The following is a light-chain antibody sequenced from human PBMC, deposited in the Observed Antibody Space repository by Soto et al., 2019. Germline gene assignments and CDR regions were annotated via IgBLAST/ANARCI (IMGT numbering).Light chain of an antibody. Sequence: QSLLTQPPSASGTPGQRVTISCSGSRSSIGSNTVNWYQHLPGSAPKLLIYSNNHRPSGVPDRFSASKAGASASLAISGLQSEDEGDYYCAAWDASLGGFYVFGSVTKVTVL. CDR3: AAWDASLGGFYV. CDR2: SNN. CDR1: RSSIGSNT. J-gene: IGLJ1*01. V-gene: IGLV1-44*01.